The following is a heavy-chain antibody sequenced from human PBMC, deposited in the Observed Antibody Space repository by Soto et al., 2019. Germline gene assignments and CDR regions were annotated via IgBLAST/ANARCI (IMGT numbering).Heavy chain of an antibody. D-gene: IGHD6-13*01. Sequence: SETLCLTCTVSGGSISSSSYYWGWIRQPPGKGLEWIGSIYYSGSTYYNPSLKSRVTISVDTSKNQFSLKLNSVTAADTAVYYCASRHSSPYFDFWGQGALVTVSS. CDR3: ASRHSSPYFDF. V-gene: IGHV4-39*01. CDR1: GGSISSSSYY. CDR2: IYYSGST. J-gene: IGHJ4*02.